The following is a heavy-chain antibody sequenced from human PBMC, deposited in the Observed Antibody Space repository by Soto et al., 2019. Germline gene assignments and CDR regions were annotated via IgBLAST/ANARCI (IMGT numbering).Heavy chain of an antibody. CDR3: AREDSSGWYCYDY. J-gene: IGHJ4*02. Sequence: EVQLVESGGGLVQPGGSLRLSCAASGFTFSSYWMSWVRQAPGKGLEWVANIKQDGSEKYYVDSVKGRFTISRDNAKNSLYLQMNSLRAEDTAVYYCAREDSSGWYCYDYWGQGTLVTVSS. D-gene: IGHD6-19*01. CDR2: IKQDGSEK. V-gene: IGHV3-7*05. CDR1: GFTFSSYW.